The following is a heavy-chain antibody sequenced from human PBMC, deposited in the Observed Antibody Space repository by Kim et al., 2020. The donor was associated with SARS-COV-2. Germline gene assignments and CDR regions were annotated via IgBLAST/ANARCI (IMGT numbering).Heavy chain of an antibody. J-gene: IGHJ4*01. CDR2: INGPTTNI. CDR1: GFPFSSYS. Sequence: GGSLRLSCTASGFPFSSYSMNWVCQAPGKGLEWISYINGPTTNIFYANSVKGRFTISRDNAENSLFLQMNNLRDEDTAVYFCARWPGITAGGAGFDCWG. D-gene: IGHD6-13*01. V-gene: IGHV3-48*02. CDR3: ARWPGITAGGAGFDC.